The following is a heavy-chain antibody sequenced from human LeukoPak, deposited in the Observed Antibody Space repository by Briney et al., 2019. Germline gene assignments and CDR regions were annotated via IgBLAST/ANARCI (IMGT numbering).Heavy chain of an antibody. CDR3: ARGGIAAAGTAGDY. V-gene: IGHV1-8*01. D-gene: IGHD6-13*01. CDR2: MNPNSGNT. Sequence: GASVKVSCKASGYTFTSYDINWVRQATGQGLEWMGWMNPNSGNTGYAQKFQGRVTMTRNTSISTAYMELSSLRSEDTAVYYCARGGIAAAGTAGDYWGQGTLVTASS. J-gene: IGHJ4*02. CDR1: GYTFTSYD.